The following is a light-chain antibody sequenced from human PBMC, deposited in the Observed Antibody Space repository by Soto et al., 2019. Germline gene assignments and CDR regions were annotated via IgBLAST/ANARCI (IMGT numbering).Light chain of an antibody. Sequence: EIVLTQSPGTLSLSPGERATLSCRASQSVTSGYLAWYQQKPGQAPRLLIHGASSRATGIPDRFSGSGSGTDFTLTISRVEPEDFAVYYCQQYGNSAGTFGQGTKVEIK. CDR1: QSVTSGY. CDR3: QQYGNSAGT. J-gene: IGKJ1*01. V-gene: IGKV3-20*01. CDR2: GAS.